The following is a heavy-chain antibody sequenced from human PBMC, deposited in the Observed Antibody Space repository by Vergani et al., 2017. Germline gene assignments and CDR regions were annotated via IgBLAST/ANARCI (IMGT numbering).Heavy chain of an antibody. Sequence: QLQLQESGSGLVKPSQTLSLTCAVSGGSISSGGYSCSWIRQPPGKGLEWIGYIYHSGSTYYNPSLKSRVTISVDRSKNQFSLKLSSVTAADTAVYYCAREGSGGSGDAFDIWGQGTMVTVSS. CDR1: GGSISSGGYS. V-gene: IGHV4-30-2*01. CDR3: AREGSGGSGDAFDI. D-gene: IGHD2-15*01. J-gene: IGHJ3*02. CDR2: IYHSGST.